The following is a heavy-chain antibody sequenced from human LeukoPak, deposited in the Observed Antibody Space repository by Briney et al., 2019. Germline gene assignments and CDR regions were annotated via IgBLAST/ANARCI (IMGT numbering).Heavy chain of an antibody. Sequence: ASVEVSCKASGYTFTSYGISWVRQAPGQGLEWMGWINPNSGGTNYAQKFQGRVTMTRDTSISTAYMELSRLRSDDTAVYYCAREGYCSSTSCWGWFDPWGQGTLVTVSS. CDR1: GYTFTSYG. J-gene: IGHJ5*02. CDR3: AREGYCSSTSCWGWFDP. D-gene: IGHD2-2*01. CDR2: INPNSGGT. V-gene: IGHV1-2*02.